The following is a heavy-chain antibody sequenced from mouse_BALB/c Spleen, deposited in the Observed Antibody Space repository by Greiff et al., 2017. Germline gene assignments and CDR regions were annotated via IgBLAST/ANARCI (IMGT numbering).Heavy chain of an antibody. D-gene: IGHD2-1*01. CDR2: IDPSDSET. CDR1: GYSFTSYW. J-gene: IGHJ3*01. V-gene: IGHV1S126*01. CDR3: AIYYGNYGFAY. Sequence: QGQLKQSGPQLVRPGASVKISCKASGYSFTSYWMHWVKQRPGQGLEWIGMIDPSDSETRLNQKFKDKATLTVDKSSSTAYMQLSSPTSEDSAVYYCAIYYGNYGFAYWGQGTLVTVSA.